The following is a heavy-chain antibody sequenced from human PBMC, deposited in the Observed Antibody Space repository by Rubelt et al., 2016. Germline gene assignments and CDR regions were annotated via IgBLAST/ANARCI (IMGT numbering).Heavy chain of an antibody. D-gene: IGHD1-26*01. CDR3: AHRAGIGKYFEY. J-gene: IGHJ4*02. Sequence: QVTLKESGPMLVKPTETLTMTCTVSGFSLTNHGAAVAWIRQPPVSALEWLAHIFSNDEQFYSTSLQTRLTISKDAAKSQVVLTMTNMDTVDTATYYRAHRAGIGKYFEYWGQGTLVTVSS. CDR2: IFSNDEQ. CDR1: GFSLTNHGAA. V-gene: IGHV2-26*01.